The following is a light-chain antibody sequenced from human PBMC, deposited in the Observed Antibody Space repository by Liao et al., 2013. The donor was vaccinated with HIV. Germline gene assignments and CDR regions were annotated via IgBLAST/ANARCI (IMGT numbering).Light chain of an antibody. V-gene: IGLV3-1*01. CDR1: TLGDKY. J-gene: IGLJ3*02. Sequence: SYELTQPPSVSVSPGQTASITCSGHTLGDKYASWYQQKPGQSPVAVMYQDTKRPSGIPERFSGSKFGNSAILTISGTQAMDEADYYCQAWDSSTYWVFGGGTKLTVL. CDR3: QAWDSSTYWV. CDR2: QDT.